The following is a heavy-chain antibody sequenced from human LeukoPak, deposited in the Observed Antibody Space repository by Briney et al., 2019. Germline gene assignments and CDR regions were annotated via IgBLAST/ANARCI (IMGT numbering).Heavy chain of an antibody. CDR1: GGSISRGDYY. J-gene: IGHJ4*02. CDR3: ARGGDYGDAYFDY. CDR2: NYYSGST. V-gene: IGHV4-30-4*08. Sequence: SETLSLTCTVSGGSISRGDYYWSWIRQPPGKGLEWIGYNYYSGSTYYNPSLKSRVTISVDTSKNQFSLKLSSVTAADTAVYYCARGGDYGDAYFDYGGQGTLVTVSA. D-gene: IGHD4-17*01.